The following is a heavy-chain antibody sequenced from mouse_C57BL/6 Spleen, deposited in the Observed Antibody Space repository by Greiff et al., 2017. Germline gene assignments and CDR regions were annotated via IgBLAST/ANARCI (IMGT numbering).Heavy chain of an antibody. Sequence: EVQVVESGGGLVKPGGSLKLSCAASGFTFSDYGMHWVRQAPEKGLEWVAYISSGSSTIYYADTVKGRFTISRDNAKNTLFLQMTSLRSEDTAMYYCAIPDYYGSSYGYFDVWGTGTTVTVSS. CDR2: ISSGSSTI. CDR3: AIPDYYGSSYGYFDV. J-gene: IGHJ1*03. D-gene: IGHD1-1*01. CDR1: GFTFSDYG. V-gene: IGHV5-17*01.